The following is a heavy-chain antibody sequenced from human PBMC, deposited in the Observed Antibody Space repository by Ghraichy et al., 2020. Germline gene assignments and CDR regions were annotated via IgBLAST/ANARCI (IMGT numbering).Heavy chain of an antibody. CDR3: TRDLIEGRDGDSEY. D-gene: IGHD5-24*01. V-gene: IGHV3-9*01. J-gene: IGHJ4*02. Sequence: GGSLRLSCAASGFTFEDYAMHWVRQAPGKGLEWVSGISWNSDNIGYADSVKGRFTISRDNAKNSLYLQMNSLRAEDTALYYCTRDLIEGRDGDSEYWGQGTLVTVSS. CDR2: ISWNSDNI. CDR1: GFTFEDYA.